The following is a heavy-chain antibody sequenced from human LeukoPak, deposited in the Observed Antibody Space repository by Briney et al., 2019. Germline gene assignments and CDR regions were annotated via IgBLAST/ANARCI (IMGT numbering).Heavy chain of an antibody. CDR2: INSDGSST. CDR3: ARGRLAYCGGDCYPFDY. CDR1: GFTFSSYW. V-gene: IGHV3-74*01. J-gene: IGHJ4*02. D-gene: IGHD2-21*02. Sequence: GGSLRLSCAASGFTFSSYWMHWVRQAPGKGLVWVSRINSDGSSTSYADSVKGRFTISRDNAKNTLYLQMNSLRAEDTAVYYCARGRLAYCGGDCYPFDYWGQGTLVPSPQ.